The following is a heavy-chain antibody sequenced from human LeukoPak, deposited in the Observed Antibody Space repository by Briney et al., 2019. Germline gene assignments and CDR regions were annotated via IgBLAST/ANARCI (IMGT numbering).Heavy chain of an antibody. Sequence: PSETLSLTCAVYGGSFSGYYWSWIRQPPGKGLEWIGEINHSGSTNYNPSLKSRITISVDTSKNQFSLKLSSVTAADTAVYYCARVGGKYYYGSGSPYYYYMDVWGKGTTVTVSS. CDR1: GGSFSGYY. D-gene: IGHD3-10*01. CDR3: ARVGGKYYYGSGSPYYYYMDV. J-gene: IGHJ6*03. CDR2: INHSGST. V-gene: IGHV4-34*01.